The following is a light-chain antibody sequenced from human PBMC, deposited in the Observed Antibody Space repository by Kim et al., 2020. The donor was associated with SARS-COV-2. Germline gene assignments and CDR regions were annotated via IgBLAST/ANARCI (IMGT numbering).Light chain of an antibody. Sequence: SVGDRVTITCRASQTISSYLNWYQQKPGKAPKLLIYAASSLQSGVPSRFSGSGFGTDFTLTISNLQPEDFATYYCQQSYSTPPLTFGGGTKVDIK. CDR1: QTISSY. CDR3: QQSYSTPPLT. CDR2: AAS. V-gene: IGKV1-39*01. J-gene: IGKJ4*01.